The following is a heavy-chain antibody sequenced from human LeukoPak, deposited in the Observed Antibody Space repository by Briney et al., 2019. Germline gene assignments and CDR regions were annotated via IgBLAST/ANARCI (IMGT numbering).Heavy chain of an antibody. D-gene: IGHD3-22*01. CDR2: IYSGGNT. CDR1: GLTVSSNY. V-gene: IGHV3-53*01. CDR3: ATYSSLNRREFQY. Sequence: GGSLRLSCVASGLTVSSNYMTWVRQAPGKGLQWVSDIYSGGNTYHADSVKGRFTISRDNAKNSLYLQMNSLRAEDTAVYYCATYSSLNRREFQYWGQGTLLTVSS. J-gene: IGHJ1*01.